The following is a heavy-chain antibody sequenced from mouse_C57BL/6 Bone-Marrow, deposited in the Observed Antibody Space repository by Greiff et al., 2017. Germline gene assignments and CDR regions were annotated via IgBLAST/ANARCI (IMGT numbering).Heavy chain of an antibody. V-gene: IGHV1-9*01. Sequence: VHLVESGAELMKPGASVKLSCKATGYTFTGYWIEWVKQRPGHGLEWIGEILPGSGSTNYNEKFKGKATFTADTSSNTAYMQLSSLTTEDSAIYYCARRGIYYYGSRGWFAYWGQGTLVTVSA. D-gene: IGHD1-1*01. CDR3: ARRGIYYYGSRGWFAY. CDR1: GYTFTGYW. CDR2: ILPGSGST. J-gene: IGHJ3*01.